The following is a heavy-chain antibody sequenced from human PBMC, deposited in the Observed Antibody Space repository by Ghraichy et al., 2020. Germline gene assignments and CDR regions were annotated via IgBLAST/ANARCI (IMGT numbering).Heavy chain of an antibody. CDR3: ARDRGGSYYPGVHFDY. CDR2: IWYDGSNK. D-gene: IGHD1-26*01. J-gene: IGHJ4*02. Sequence: GESLRLSCAASGFTFSSYGMHWVRQAPGKGLEWVAVIWYDGSNKYYADSVKGRFTISRDNSKNTLYLQMNSLRAEDTAVYYCARDRGGSYYPGVHFDYWGQGTLVTVSS. CDR1: GFTFSSYG. V-gene: IGHV3-33*01.